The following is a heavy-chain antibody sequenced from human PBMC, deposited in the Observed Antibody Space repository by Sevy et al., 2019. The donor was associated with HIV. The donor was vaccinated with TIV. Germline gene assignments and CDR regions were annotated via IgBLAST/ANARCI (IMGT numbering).Heavy chain of an antibody. CDR1: GFTFSSYS. J-gene: IGHJ3*02. V-gene: IGHV3-48*01. CDR3: ARPTYGLDYYVWAFDI. D-gene: IGHD3-10*02. CDR2: ISSSSSTI. Sequence: GGSLRLSCAASGFTFSSYSMNWVRQAPGKGLEWVSYISSSSSTIYYADSVKGRFTISRDNAKNSLYLQMNSLRAEDTAVYYCARPTYGLDYYVWAFDIWGQGTMVNVSS.